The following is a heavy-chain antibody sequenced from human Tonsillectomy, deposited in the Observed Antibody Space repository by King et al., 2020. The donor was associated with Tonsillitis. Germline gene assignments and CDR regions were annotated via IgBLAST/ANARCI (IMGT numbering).Heavy chain of an antibody. Sequence: VQLVESGGGVVQPGRSLRLSCAASGFTFSSYAMHWVRQAPGKGREWVAVISHEGNNKYYADSVTGRFTISRDNSKNTLYLKMNSLSAEDTAVYYCATETYCSGGSCYGNWFDPWGQGTLVTVSS. J-gene: IGHJ5*02. CDR3: ATETYCSGGSCYGNWFDP. CDR1: GFTFSSYA. CDR2: ISHEGNNK. V-gene: IGHV3-30-3*01. D-gene: IGHD2-15*01.